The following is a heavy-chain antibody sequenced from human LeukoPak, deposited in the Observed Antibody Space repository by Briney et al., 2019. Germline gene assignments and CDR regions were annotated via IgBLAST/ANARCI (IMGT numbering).Heavy chain of an antibody. CDR1: GGSFSGYY. J-gene: IGHJ5*01. Sequence: PSETLSLTCAVYGGSFSGYYWSWIRQPPGKGLEWIGEINHSGSTNYNPSLKSRVTMSVDTSKNEFSLKLSSVTAADTAVYYCARGMDNNFWYIGWFDSWGHGTLVTVSS. CDR3: ARGMDNNFWYIGWFDS. CDR2: INHSGST. D-gene: IGHD1-26*01. V-gene: IGHV4-34*01.